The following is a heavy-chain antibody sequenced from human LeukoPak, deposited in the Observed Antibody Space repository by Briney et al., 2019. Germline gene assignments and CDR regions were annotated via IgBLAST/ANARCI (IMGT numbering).Heavy chain of an antibody. V-gene: IGHV3-53*01. CDR1: GFTFSSHW. CDR3: ARPHPDYYGSGSYWADAFDI. D-gene: IGHD3-10*01. Sequence: GGSLRLSCAASGFTFSSHWMSWVRQAPGKGLEWVSVIYSGGSAYYADSVKGRFTISRDNSKNTLYLQMNSLRAEDTVVYYCARPHPDYYGSGSYWADAFDIWGQGTMVTVSS. J-gene: IGHJ3*02. CDR2: IYSGGSA.